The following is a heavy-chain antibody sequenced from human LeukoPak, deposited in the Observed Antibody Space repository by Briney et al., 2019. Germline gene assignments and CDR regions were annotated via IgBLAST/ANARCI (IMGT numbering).Heavy chain of an antibody. V-gene: IGHV4-34*01. D-gene: IGHD4/OR15-4a*01. Sequence: PSETLSLTCTVSGGSISSYYWSWIRQPPGKGLEWIGEINHSGSTNYNPSLKSRVTMSVDTSKNQFSLKLSSVTAADTAVYYCARGRASDYWGQGTLVTVSS. CDR1: GGSISSYY. CDR3: ARGRASDY. J-gene: IGHJ4*02. CDR2: INHSGST.